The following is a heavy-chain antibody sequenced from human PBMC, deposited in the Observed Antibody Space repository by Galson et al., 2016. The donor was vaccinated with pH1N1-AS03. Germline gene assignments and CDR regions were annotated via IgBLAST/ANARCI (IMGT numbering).Heavy chain of an antibody. J-gene: IGHJ4*02. CDR2: IWYDGSNK. CDR3: ARGQVYNSGYFDTDY. Sequence: SLRLSCAASGFTFSSYGMHWVRQTPGKGLEWVAVIWYDGSNKYYADSVKGRFTISRDNSKNTLYLQMSSLRAEDTAVYYCARGQVYNSGYFDTDYWGRGTLVTVSS. D-gene: IGHD3-22*01. CDR1: GFTFSSYG. V-gene: IGHV3-33*01.